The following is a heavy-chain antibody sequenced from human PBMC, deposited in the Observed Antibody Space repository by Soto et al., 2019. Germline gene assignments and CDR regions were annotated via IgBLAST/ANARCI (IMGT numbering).Heavy chain of an antibody. J-gene: IGHJ4*02. CDR2: ISWNSGSI. Sequence: GGSLRLSCAASGFTFDDYAMHWVRQAPGKGLEWVSGISWNSGSIGYADSVKGRFTISRDNAKNSLYLQMNSLRAEDTALYYCAKDPRLWVVAATAYFDYWGQGTLVTVSS. CDR3: AKDPRLWVVAATAYFDY. D-gene: IGHD2-15*01. V-gene: IGHV3-9*01. CDR1: GFTFDDYA.